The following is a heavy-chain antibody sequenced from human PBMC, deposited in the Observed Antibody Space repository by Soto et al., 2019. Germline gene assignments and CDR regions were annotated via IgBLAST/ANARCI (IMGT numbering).Heavy chain of an antibody. CDR1: GFSLSDYW. Sequence: EVQLVESGGGLVQPGGSLRLSCAASGFSLSDYWMNWVRQAPGKGLEWVAIIKQDGSDRYYVDSVKGRFTISRDNAKNSLYLQMSSLRVEDTALYYCARGRGWLQDYWGKGTLVTVSS. V-gene: IGHV3-7*01. D-gene: IGHD6-19*01. CDR2: IKQDGSDR. CDR3: ARGRGWLQDY. J-gene: IGHJ4*02.